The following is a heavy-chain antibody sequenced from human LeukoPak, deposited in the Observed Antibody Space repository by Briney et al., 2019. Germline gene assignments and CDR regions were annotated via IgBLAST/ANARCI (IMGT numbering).Heavy chain of an antibody. CDR3: AKQTTFPGSYHLANFDY. CDR1: GFTFSSYA. V-gene: IGHV3-23*01. Sequence: GGSLRLSCAASGFTFSSYAMSWVRQAPGKGLEWVSAIIGSGGSTYYADSVKGRFTISRDNSKNTLYLQMNSLRAEDTAVYYCAKQTTFPGSYHLANFDYWGQGTLVTVSS. J-gene: IGHJ4*02. CDR2: IIGSGGST. D-gene: IGHD3-10*01.